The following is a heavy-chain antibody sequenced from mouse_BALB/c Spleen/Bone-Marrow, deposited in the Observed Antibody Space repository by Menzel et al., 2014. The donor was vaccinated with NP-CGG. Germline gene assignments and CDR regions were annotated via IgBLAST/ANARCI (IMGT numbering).Heavy chain of an antibody. CDR1: GYTFTSYT. CDR3: ARDDGYLYAMDY. Sequence: QVQLQQSAAELARPGASVKMSCKASGYTFTSYTMHWVKQRPGQGLGWIGYINPSSGYTEYNQKFKDKTTLTADKSSSTAYMQLSSLTSEDSAVYYCARDDGYLYAMDYWGQGTSVTVSS. CDR2: INPSSGYT. V-gene: IGHV1-4*02. D-gene: IGHD2-3*01. J-gene: IGHJ4*01.